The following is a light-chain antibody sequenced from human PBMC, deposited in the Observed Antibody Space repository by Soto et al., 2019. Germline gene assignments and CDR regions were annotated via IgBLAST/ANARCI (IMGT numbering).Light chain of an antibody. CDR3: QQSGSSPS. CDR1: QSVTSSS. Sequence: EIVLTQSPGTLSLYQGERATLSCRASQSVTSSSLAWFQQKPGQAPRLLIYGASIRATGIPDRFSGSGSGTDFTLTITRLEPEDFAVYSCQQSGSSPSFGQGTRMEIK. V-gene: IGKV3-20*01. J-gene: IGKJ5*01. CDR2: GAS.